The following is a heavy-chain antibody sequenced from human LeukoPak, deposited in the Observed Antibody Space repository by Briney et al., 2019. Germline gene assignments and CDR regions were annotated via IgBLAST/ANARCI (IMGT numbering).Heavy chain of an antibody. CDR2: IYYSGSS. J-gene: IGHJ5*02. CDR3: ARSSAIGWQGPKLNWFDP. Sequence: PSETLSLTCTVSGGSISSYYWSWIRQPPGKGLEWIGYIYYSGSSNYNPHPKSRVTKSVDTSTHHISLKLSSVTAADTAVYYCARSSAIGWQGPKLNWFDPWGQGTLVTVSS. CDR1: GGSISSYY. V-gene: IGHV4-59*01. D-gene: IGHD2-21*01.